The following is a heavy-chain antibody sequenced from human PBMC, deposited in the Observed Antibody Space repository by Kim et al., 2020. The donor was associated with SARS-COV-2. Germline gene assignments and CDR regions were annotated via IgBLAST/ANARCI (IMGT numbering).Heavy chain of an antibody. CDR2: IYYSGST. V-gene: IGHV4-31*03. CDR3: AREIDYDYVWRSSPAPPWFDP. D-gene: IGHD3-16*01. Sequence: SETLSLTCTVSGGSISSGGYYWSWIRQHPGKGLEWIGYIYYSGSTYYNPSLKSRVTISVDTSKNQFSLKPSSVTAADTAVYYCAREIDYDYVWRSSPAPPWFDPWGQGTLVTVSS. J-gene: IGHJ5*02. CDR1: GGSISSGGYY.